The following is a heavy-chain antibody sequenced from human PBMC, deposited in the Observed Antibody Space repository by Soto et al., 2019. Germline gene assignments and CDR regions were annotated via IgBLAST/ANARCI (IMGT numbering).Heavy chain of an antibody. CDR1: GGTFSSYA. J-gene: IGHJ5*02. CDR3: ARENCISTSCYRNWFDP. Sequence: SVKVSCKASGGTFSSYAISWVRQAPGQGLEWMGGIIPIFGTANYAQKFQGRVTITADESTSTAYMELSSLRSEDTAVYYCARENCISTSCYRNWFDPWGQGTLVTV. CDR2: IIPIFGTA. V-gene: IGHV1-69*13. D-gene: IGHD2-2*01.